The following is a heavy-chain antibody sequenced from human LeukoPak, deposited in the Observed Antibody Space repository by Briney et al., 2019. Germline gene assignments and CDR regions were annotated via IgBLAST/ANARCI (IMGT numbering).Heavy chain of an antibody. CDR1: GYTFTGYY. Sequence: ASVKVSCKASGYTFTGYYMHWVRRAPGQGLEWMGWINPKSGGTNYPQNFQGRVTMTRDTSISTAYMELSSLTSDDTAVYYCARHDSSAYYYFDYWGQGTLVTVSS. J-gene: IGHJ4*02. D-gene: IGHD3-22*01. V-gene: IGHV1-2*02. CDR2: INPKSGGT. CDR3: ARHDSSAYYYFDY.